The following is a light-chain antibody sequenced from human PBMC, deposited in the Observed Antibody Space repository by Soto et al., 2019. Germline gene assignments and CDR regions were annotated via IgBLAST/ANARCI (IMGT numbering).Light chain of an antibody. CDR3: QQSYSTPWT. Sequence: DIQMTQSPSSLSASVGDRVTITCRASQSISSYLNWYQQKPGKAPKLLIYAASSLQSGVPSRFSGSGPGTDFTLTISSLQPEDFATYSCQQSYSTPWTFGQGTKVDIK. CDR2: AAS. CDR1: QSISSY. V-gene: IGKV1-39*01. J-gene: IGKJ1*01.